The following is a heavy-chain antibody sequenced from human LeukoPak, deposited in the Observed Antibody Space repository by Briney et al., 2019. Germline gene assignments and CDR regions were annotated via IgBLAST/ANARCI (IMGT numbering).Heavy chain of an antibody. J-gene: IGHJ4*02. V-gene: IGHV3-23*01. D-gene: IGHD5-18*01. Sequence: GGSLRLSCAASGFTFSSYAMSWVRQAPGKGLEWVSAISGSGGSTYYADSVKGRFTISRDNAKNSLYLQMNSLRAEDTAVYYCARDKVDTAMAGDYWGQGTLVTVSS. CDR2: ISGSGGST. CDR3: ARDKVDTAMAGDY. CDR1: GFTFSSYA.